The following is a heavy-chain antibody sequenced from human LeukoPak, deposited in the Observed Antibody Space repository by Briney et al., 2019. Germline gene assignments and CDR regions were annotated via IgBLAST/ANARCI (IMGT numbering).Heavy chain of an antibody. Sequence: GGALRLSCEASGFTFSSHWMHWVRQVPGKGLEWVSAISGSGGRAYYADSAKGRFTISTDDSKNTLSMQLNSLRAEDTAVYYCATRITMRVVADHDAFDIWRQGTMVSVSS. CDR1: GFTFSSHW. CDR3: ATRITMRVVADHDAFDI. J-gene: IGHJ3*02. V-gene: IGHV3-23*01. CDR2: ISGSGGRA. D-gene: IGHD3-22*01.